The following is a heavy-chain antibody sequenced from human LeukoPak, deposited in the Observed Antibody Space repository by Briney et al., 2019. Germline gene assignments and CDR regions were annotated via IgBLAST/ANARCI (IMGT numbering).Heavy chain of an antibody. D-gene: IGHD6-19*01. Sequence: GGSLRLSCAASGFTFSNYAMSWVRQAPGKGLEWVSGISGSGGSTYYADSVKGRFTISRDNSKNTLYLQMNSLRVEDTAVYYCAKEQGSGWHIFDYWGQGTLVTVSS. CDR1: GFTFSNYA. V-gene: IGHV3-23*01. J-gene: IGHJ4*02. CDR3: AKEQGSGWHIFDY. CDR2: ISGSGGST.